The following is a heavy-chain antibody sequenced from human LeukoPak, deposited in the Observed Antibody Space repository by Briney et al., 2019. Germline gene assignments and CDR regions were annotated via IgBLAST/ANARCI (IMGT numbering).Heavy chain of an antibody. CDR3: AKVKWKLIGYFDY. CDR1: GFTFSSYS. V-gene: IGHV3-72*01. J-gene: IGHJ4*02. CDR2: IKNKANSYTT. D-gene: IGHD1-20*01. Sequence: GGSLRLSCAASGFTFSSYSMNWVRQAPGKGLEWVGRIKNKANSYTTLYAASVKGRFTISRDDSKNSLYLQMNSLRAEDTAVYFCAKVKWKLIGYFDYWGQGTLVTVSS.